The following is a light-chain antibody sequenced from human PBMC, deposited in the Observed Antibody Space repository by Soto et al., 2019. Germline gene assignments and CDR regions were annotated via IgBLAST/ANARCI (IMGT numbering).Light chain of an antibody. CDR3: QQYDNLPRT. CDR2: DAS. V-gene: IGKV1-33*01. Sequence: DIQMTQSPSSLSASVVDRVTITCRASQDISNYLNWYQQKPGKAPKLLIYDASNLETGVPSRFSGSGSGTDFTFTISSLQPEDIATYYCQQYDNLPRTFGQGTKVDI. CDR1: QDISNY. J-gene: IGKJ1*01.